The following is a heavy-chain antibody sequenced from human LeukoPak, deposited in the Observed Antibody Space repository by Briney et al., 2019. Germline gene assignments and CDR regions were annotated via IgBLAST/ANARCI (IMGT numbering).Heavy chain of an antibody. J-gene: IGHJ4*02. CDR1: GGTFSSYA. D-gene: IGHD6-6*01. CDR3: ASLGEIPEYSGFDY. Sequence: SVKVSCKASGGTFSSYAISWVRQAPGQGLEWMGGIIPIFGTANYAQKFQGRVTITTDESTSTAYMELSSLRPEDTAVYYCASLGEIPEYSGFDYWGQGTLVTVSS. V-gene: IGHV1-69*05. CDR2: IIPIFGTA.